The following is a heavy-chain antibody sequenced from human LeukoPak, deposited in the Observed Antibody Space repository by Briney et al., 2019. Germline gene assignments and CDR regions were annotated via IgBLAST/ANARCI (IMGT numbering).Heavy chain of an antibody. CDR2: INRSGST. D-gene: IGHD5-18*01. CDR3: ARGGYTYGYGY. V-gene: IGHV4-34*01. CDR1: GGSFSDYY. Sequence: SGTLSLTCAVYGGSFSDYYWSWIRQPPGKGLDWIGEINRSGSTNYNPSLKSRVTMSVDTSKNQFSLKLSSVTAADTAVYYCARGGYTYGYGYWGQGTLVTVSS. J-gene: IGHJ4*02.